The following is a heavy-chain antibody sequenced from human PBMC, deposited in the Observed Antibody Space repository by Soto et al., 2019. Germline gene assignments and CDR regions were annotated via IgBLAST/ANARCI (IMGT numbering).Heavy chain of an antibody. D-gene: IGHD3-10*01. V-gene: IGHV4-39*01. CDR2: LFYGGTT. CDR3: ARHRGPAPVY. Sequence: ETLSLTCTVSGGSISGYYWTWIRQPPGKGLEWVGSLFYGGTTDYNPSLKSRLTMSLDTSKNHFSLKLRSVTAADTAVYYCARHRGPAPVYWGQGTLVTVSA. J-gene: IGHJ4*02. CDR1: GGSISGYY.